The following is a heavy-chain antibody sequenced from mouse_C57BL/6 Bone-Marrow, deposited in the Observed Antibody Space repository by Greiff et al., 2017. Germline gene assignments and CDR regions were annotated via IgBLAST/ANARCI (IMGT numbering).Heavy chain of an antibody. CDR3: ARDSNYVCWYFDV. V-gene: IGHV5-17*01. CDR1: GFTFSDYG. D-gene: IGHD2-5*01. J-gene: IGHJ1*03. Sequence: EVQLVESGGGLVKPGGSLKLSCAASGFTFSDYGMHWVRQAPEKGLEWVAYISSGSSTIYYADTVKGRFTISRDNAKNTLFLQMTSLRSEDTAMYYCARDSNYVCWYFDVWGTGTTVTVSS. CDR2: ISSGSSTI.